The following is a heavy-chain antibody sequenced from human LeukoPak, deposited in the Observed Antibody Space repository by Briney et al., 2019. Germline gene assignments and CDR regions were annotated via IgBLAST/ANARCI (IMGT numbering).Heavy chain of an antibody. J-gene: IGHJ4*02. V-gene: IGHV3-30-3*01. Sequence: GGSLRLSCAASGFTFSSYSMHWLRQAPGKGLEWVAVISYVGSNKYYADSVKGRFTISRDNSKNTLYLQMNSLRAEDTAVYYCARGEQWLSFWGQGTLVTVSS. CDR3: ARGEQWLSF. CDR1: GFTFSSYS. D-gene: IGHD6-19*01. CDR2: ISYVGSNK.